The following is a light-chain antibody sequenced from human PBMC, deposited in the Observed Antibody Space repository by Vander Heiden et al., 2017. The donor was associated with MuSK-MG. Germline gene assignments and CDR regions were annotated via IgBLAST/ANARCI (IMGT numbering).Light chain of an antibody. CDR1: SSNIGSNT. CDR3: AAWDDSLNGWV. CDR2: SNN. J-gene: IGLJ3*02. Sequence: QSVLTQPPSASGTPGQRVTISCSGSSSNIGSNTVNWYQQLPGTAPKLLIYSNNQRPSGVPDRFSGSKSGTSASLAISGLQSEDEADYYCAAWDDSLNGWVCGGGTKLTV. V-gene: IGLV1-44*01.